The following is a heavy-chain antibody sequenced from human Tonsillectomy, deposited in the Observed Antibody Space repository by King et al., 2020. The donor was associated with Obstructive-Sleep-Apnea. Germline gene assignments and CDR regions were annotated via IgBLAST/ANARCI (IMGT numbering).Heavy chain of an antibody. CDR2: IRYDGSNK. J-gene: IGHJ4*02. D-gene: IGHD4-17*01. CDR3: ASPSYGDYYFDY. V-gene: IGHV3-30*02. CDR1: GFSFSTSG. Sequence: VQLVESGGGVVQPGGSLRLSCAASGFSFSTSGMHWVHQAPGKGLEWVAFIRYDGSNKYYADSVKGRFTISRDNSKNTLYLQMSSLRAEETAMYYCASPSYGDYYFDYWGQGTLVTVSS.